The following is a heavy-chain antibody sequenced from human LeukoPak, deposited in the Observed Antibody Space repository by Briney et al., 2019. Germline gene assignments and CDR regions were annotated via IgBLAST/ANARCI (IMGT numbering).Heavy chain of an antibody. J-gene: IGHJ4*02. V-gene: IGHV4-4*02. Sequence: GSLRLSCAASRFTFSSYWMNWVRQPPGKGLEWIGEIYHSGSTNYNPSLKSRVTISADKSKNQFSLKLAYVTAADTAVYYCARDRVGVRAFDYWGQGTLVTVSS. CDR1: RFTFSSYW. CDR2: IYHSGST. CDR3: ARDRVGVRAFDY. D-gene: IGHD3-10*01.